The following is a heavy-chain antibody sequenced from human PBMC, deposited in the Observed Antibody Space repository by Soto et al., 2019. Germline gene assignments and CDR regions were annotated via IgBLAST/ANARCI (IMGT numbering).Heavy chain of an antibody. J-gene: IGHJ6*02. CDR2: ISGSGGST. D-gene: IGHD3-10*01. CDR3: AKDSRYYGSGRSATYV. V-gene: IGHV3-23*01. Sequence: EVQLLESGGGLVQPGGSLRLSCAASGFTFSSYAMSWVRQAPGKGLEWVSAISGSGGSTYYADSVKGRFTISRDNSKNTLYLQMNSMRAEDTAVYYCAKDSRYYGSGRSATYVWGQGTTVTVSS. CDR1: GFTFSSYA.